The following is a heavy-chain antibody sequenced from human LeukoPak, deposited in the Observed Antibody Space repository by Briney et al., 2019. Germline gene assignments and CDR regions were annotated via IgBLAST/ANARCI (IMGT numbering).Heavy chain of an antibody. D-gene: IGHD5-18*01. CDR3: ARDDGTYRRYFDY. CDR2: ITSSSSSI. Sequence: GGSLRLSCAASGFTFTSYGIHWVRQVPGKGLEWVSCITSSSSSIYYADSVKGRFTISRDNAKSSLYLQMNSLRDEDTAVYYCARDDGTYRRYFDYWGQGTLVTVSS. J-gene: IGHJ4*02. V-gene: IGHV3-48*02. CDR1: GFTFTSYG.